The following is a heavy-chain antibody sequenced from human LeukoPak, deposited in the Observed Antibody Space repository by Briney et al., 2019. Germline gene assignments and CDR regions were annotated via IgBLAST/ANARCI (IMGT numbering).Heavy chain of an antibody. Sequence: SETLSLTCAVYGGSFSGYYWSWIRQPPGKGLEWFGEINHSGSTNYNPSLKSRVTISVDTSKNQFSLKLSSVTGADTAVYYCARHTSGGSCYCIDYWGQGTLVTVSS. CDR3: ARHTSGGSCYCIDY. J-gene: IGHJ4*02. D-gene: IGHD2-15*01. CDR1: GGSFSGYY. CDR2: INHSGST. V-gene: IGHV4-34*01.